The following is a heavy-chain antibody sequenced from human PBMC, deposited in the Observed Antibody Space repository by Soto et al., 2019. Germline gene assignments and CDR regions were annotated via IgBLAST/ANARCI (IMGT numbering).Heavy chain of an antibody. CDR3: ARHGPLGVVVPAANHYYYGMDV. J-gene: IGHJ6*02. V-gene: IGHV5-10-1*01. Sequence: PGESLKISCKGSGYSFTSYWISWVRQMPGKGLEWMGRIDPSDSYTNYSPSFQGHVTISADKSISTAYLQWSSLKASDTAMYYCARHGPLGVVVPAANHYYYGMDVWGQGTTVTFSS. CDR1: GYSFTSYW. D-gene: IGHD2-2*01. CDR2: IDPSDSYT.